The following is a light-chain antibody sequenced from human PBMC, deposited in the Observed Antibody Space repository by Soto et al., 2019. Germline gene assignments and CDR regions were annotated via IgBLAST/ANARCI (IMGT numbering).Light chain of an antibody. CDR2: GAS. CDR1: QSVSSN. J-gene: IGKJ1*01. V-gene: IGKV3-15*01. CDR3: QQYNNWPRT. Sequence: EIVMTHAPATLSGAPGERATRSCRSSQSVSSNVAWYQQKPGQAPRLLIYGASTRATGIPARFSGSGSGTEFTLTISSLQSEDFAVYYCQQYNNWPRTVGQGTKVEIK.